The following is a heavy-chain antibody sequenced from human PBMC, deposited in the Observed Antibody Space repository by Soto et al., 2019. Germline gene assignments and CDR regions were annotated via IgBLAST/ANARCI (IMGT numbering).Heavy chain of an antibody. CDR1: GFTFSDYY. CDR2: ISRGSSYT. J-gene: IGHJ4*02. V-gene: IGHV3-11*06. Sequence: GGSLRLSCAASGFTFSDYYMSWIRQAPGKGLEWVSYISRGSSYTNYADSVKGRFTISRDNAKNSLYLQMNSLRAEDTAVYYCARVLGYSSAYYFDYWGQGTLVTVSS. D-gene: IGHD6-25*01. CDR3: ARVLGYSSAYYFDY.